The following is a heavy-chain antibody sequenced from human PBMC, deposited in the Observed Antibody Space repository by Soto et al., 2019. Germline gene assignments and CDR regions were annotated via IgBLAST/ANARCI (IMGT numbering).Heavy chain of an antibody. V-gene: IGHV3-53*01. CDR3: ARIYGSGVVAF. D-gene: IGHD3-10*01. CDR1: GFSVSTNY. J-gene: IGHJ4*02. CDR2: IYSSGQT. Sequence: VQLVESGGGLIQAGGSRSLSCRVSGFSVSTNYMAWVRQVPGKGMEWASVIYSSGQTYYPDSVQGRFTISRDNSKITVYLQMCSLRVEDTGVYACARIYGSGVVAFWGQGSLITVSS.